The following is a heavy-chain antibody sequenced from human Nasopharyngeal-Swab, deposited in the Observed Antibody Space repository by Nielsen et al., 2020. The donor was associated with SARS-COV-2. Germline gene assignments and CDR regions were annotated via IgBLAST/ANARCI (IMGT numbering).Heavy chain of an antibody. J-gene: IGHJ4*02. CDR3: VSAGSIEY. CDR2: TWYDGSKK. CDR1: GFTYKYG. V-gene: IGHV3-33*01. D-gene: IGHD3-10*01. Sequence: GESLKISCVASGFTYKYGMNWVRQAPGKGLEWVSVTWYDGSKKFYAESVKGRFSISRDESKNTVCLQMSSLRVEDTAVYYCVSAGSIEYWGPGTLVTVSS.